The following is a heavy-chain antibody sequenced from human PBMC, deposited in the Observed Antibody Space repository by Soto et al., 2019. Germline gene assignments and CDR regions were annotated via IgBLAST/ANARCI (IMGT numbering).Heavy chain of an antibody. V-gene: IGHV3-23*01. CDR2: ISGNAGST. CDR3: AKSRQQLIGYYYYYGMDV. J-gene: IGHJ6*02. Sequence: PGGSLRLSCASSVFTFIKNAMSWVRQAPGKGLEWVSSISGNAGSTYYADSVKGRLTISRDNSKNTLFLQMNSLRAEDTAVYYCAKSRQQLIGYYYYYGMDVWGQGTTVTVSS. D-gene: IGHD3-22*01. CDR1: VFTFIKNA.